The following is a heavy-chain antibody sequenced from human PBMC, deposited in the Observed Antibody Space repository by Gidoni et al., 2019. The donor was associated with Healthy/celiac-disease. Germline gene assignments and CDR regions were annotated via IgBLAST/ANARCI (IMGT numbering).Heavy chain of an antibody. Sequence: QVQLVQSGAEVKKPGASVKVSCKVSGYTLTELSMHWVRQAPGKGLEWMGVFDPEDGETIYAQKFQGRVTMTEDTSTDTAYMELSSLRSEDTAVYYCATDSSLPIFGVVIPTGREYYYYYGMDVWGQGTTVTVSS. CDR3: ATDSSLPIFGVVIPTGREYYYYYGMDV. D-gene: IGHD3-3*01. J-gene: IGHJ6*02. V-gene: IGHV1-24*01. CDR2: FDPEDGET. CDR1: GYTLTELS.